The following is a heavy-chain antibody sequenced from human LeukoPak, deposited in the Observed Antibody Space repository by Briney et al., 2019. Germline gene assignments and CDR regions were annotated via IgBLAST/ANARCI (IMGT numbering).Heavy chain of an antibody. J-gene: IGHJ6*03. V-gene: IGHV3-30*02. CDR1: GFTFSSYG. D-gene: IGHD3-16*01. CDR3: AKADYGANYSYMDV. CDR2: IWYGGSNK. Sequence: PGGSLRLSCAASGFTFSSYGMHWVRQAPGKGLEWVAVIWYGGSNKYYADSVKGRFTISRDNSKNTLYLQMNSLRAEDTAVYYCAKADYGANYSYMDVWGKGTTVTVSS.